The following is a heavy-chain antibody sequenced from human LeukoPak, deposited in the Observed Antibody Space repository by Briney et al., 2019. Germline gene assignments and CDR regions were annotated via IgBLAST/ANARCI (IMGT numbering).Heavy chain of an antibody. D-gene: IGHD7-27*01. CDR3: ARDNWGGAFDI. CDR1: GFTFSRYT. Sequence: GGSLRLSCAASGFTFSRYTMHWVRQAPGKGLEWVAVVLYNGSKKNNADSVKGRLTISRDNSKNMLDLQMNSLRAEDTALYYCARDNWGGAFDIWGQGTMVTVSS. CDR2: VLYNGSKK. V-gene: IGHV3-30*04. J-gene: IGHJ3*02.